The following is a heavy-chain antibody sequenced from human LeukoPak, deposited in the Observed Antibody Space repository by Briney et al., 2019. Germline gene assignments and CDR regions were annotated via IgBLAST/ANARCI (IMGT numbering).Heavy chain of an antibody. J-gene: IGHJ4*02. D-gene: IGHD5-18*01. Sequence: GGSLRLSCAASGFTVSSTYMTWVRQAPGKGLEWVSVIYSGGTYYADSVKGRFTISRDNSKNTLYLQMSSLRAEDTAVYYCARDGEYSYGYGFDYWDLGTLVTVSA. CDR2: IYSGGT. CDR1: GFTVSSTY. CDR3: ARDGEYSYGYGFDY. V-gene: IGHV3-53*05.